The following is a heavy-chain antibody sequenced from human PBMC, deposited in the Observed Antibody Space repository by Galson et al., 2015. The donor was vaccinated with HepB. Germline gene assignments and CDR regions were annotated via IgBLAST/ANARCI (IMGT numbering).Heavy chain of an antibody. D-gene: IGHD2-15*01. CDR2: INHSGST. V-gene: IGHV4-34*01. J-gene: IGHJ6*02. CDR3: ARRSMVAATFYYYYGMDV. Sequence: SETLSLTCAVYGGSFSGYYWSWIRQPPGKGLEWIGEINHSGSTNYNPSLKSRVTISVDTSKNQFSLKLSSVTAADTAVYYCARRSMVAATFYYYYGMDVWGQGTTVTVSS. CDR1: GGSFSGYY.